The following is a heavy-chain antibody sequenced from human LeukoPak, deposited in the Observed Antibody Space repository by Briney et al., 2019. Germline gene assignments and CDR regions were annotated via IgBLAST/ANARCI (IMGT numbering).Heavy chain of an antibody. CDR1: SGFINNYY. Sequence: SETLSLTCSVSSGFINNYYWSWIRQPAGKGLEWIGRISTSGNTNYSTSLKSRVTMSVDTTKNQFFLHLRSVTAADTAVYYCTRDSRYAGFWSGYLDYWGQGALVTVSS. V-gene: IGHV4-4*07. J-gene: IGHJ4*02. CDR3: TRDSRYAGFWSGYLDY. D-gene: IGHD3-3*01. CDR2: ISTSGNT.